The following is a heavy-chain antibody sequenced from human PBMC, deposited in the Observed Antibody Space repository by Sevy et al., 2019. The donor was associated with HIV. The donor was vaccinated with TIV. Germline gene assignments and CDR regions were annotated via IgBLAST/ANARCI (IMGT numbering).Heavy chain of an antibody. CDR1: GYTFTDDY. Sequence: APVKVSCKASGYTFTDDYLHWVRQAPGQGLEWMGRVYPNSGGTNYARKFQGRVTMTRDTSINTAYMELTRLRFDDTAVYYCARDASGGTTNSGMDVWGQGTTVTVSS. CDR2: VYPNSGGT. V-gene: IGHV1-2*06. D-gene: IGHD1-7*01. J-gene: IGHJ6*02. CDR3: ARDASGGTTNSGMDV.